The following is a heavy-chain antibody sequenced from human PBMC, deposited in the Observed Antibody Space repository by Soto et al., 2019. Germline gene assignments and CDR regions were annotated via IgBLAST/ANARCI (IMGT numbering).Heavy chain of an antibody. D-gene: IGHD2-15*01. Sequence: QVQLVQSGAEVKKPGASVKVSCKGSGYTFTSNDINWVRQATGQGFEWMGWMSPKSRDTGYSRKFQGRATMTREGSGSKAYMELSSPGSVAMAVFHAAGGAACWGLDFGGKG. CDR1: GYTFTSND. V-gene: IGHV1-8*01. CDR3: AGGAACWGLDF. J-gene: IGHJ6*03. CDR2: MSPKSRDT.